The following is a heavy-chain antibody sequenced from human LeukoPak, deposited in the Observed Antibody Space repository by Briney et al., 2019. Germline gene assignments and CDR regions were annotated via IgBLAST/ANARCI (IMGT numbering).Heavy chain of an antibody. CDR1: GFTFSSYG. J-gene: IGHJ3*02. CDR2: IWYDGSNK. CDR3: ARDFTVRGVIIGAFDI. V-gene: IGHV3-33*01. Sequence: GRSLRLSCAASGFTFSSYGMHWVRQAPGKGLEWVAVIWYDGSNKYYADSVKGRFTISRDNSKNTLYLQMNSLRAEDTAVYYCARDFTVRGVIIGAFDIWGQGTMVTVSP. D-gene: IGHD3-10*01.